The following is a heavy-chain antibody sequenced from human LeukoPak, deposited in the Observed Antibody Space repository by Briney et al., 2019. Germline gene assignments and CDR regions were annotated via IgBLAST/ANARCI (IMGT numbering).Heavy chain of an antibody. D-gene: IGHD6-13*01. CDR2: IYHSGST. CDR3: AMRGSNYWFDP. V-gene: IGHV4-4*02. Sequence: PSGTLSLTCAVSGGSISSSNWWKWVRQPPGKGLEWIGEIYHSGSTNYNPSLRSRVTISVDKSKNQFFLKLSSVTAADTAVYYCAMRGSNYWFDPWGQGTLVTVSS. CDR1: GGSISSSNW. J-gene: IGHJ5*02.